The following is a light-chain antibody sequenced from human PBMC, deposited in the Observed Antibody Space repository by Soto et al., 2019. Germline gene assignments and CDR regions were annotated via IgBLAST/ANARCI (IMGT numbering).Light chain of an antibody. CDR3: QHYNSYSAA. J-gene: IGKJ1*01. Sequence: DIQMTQSPSTLSGSVGDRVTITCRASQTISSWLAWYQQKPGKAPKLLIYKASTLKSGVPSRFSGSGSGTEFTITISSLQPDDFATYYCQHYNSYSAAFGKGTKVELK. V-gene: IGKV1-5*03. CDR1: QTISSW. CDR2: KAS.